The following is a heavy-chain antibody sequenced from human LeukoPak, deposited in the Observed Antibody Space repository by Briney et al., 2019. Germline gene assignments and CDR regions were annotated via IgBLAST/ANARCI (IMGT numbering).Heavy chain of an antibody. V-gene: IGHV3-48*01. J-gene: IGHJ4*02. CDR2: ISSSSSTI. D-gene: IGHD3-16*01. CDR3: ARDIGGMITFGGFDY. CDR1: GFTFSSYW. Sequence: GGSLRLSCAASGFTFSSYWMSWVRQAPGKGLEWVSYISSSSSTIYYADSVKGRFTISRDNAKNSLYLQMNSLRAEDTAVYYCARDIGGMITFGGFDYWGQGTLVTVSS.